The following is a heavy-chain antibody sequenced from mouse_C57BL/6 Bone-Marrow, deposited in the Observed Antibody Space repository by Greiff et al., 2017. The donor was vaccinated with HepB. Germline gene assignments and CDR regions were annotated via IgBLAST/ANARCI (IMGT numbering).Heavy chain of an antibody. CDR2: INTGGTYT. D-gene: IGHD2-14*01. CDR1: GFTFSTSG. CDR3: ARDRFDYYFDY. V-gene: IGHV5-6*01. J-gene: IGHJ2*01. Sequence: DVQLVESGGDLVKPGGSLKLSCVASGFTFSTSGMSWVRQTPDKRLEWVATINTGGTYTYYTDSVKGRFIISKDTAKNTLFLQMSSLKSEDSAIYFCARDRFDYYFDYWGQGTTLTVTS.